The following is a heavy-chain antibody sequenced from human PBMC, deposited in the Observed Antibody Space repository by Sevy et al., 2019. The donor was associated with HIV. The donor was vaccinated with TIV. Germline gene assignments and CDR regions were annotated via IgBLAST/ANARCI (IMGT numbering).Heavy chain of an antibody. CDR2: LSGNGGST. J-gene: IGHJ3*02. CDR1: GFTFSGYA. CDR3: AKDRIWELGDAFDI. V-gene: IGHV3-23*01. Sequence: GGSLRLSCAASGFTFSGYAMNWVRQAPGKGLEWVSGLSGNGGSTNYADSVKGRFALSRDNSKNTLYLQMNNLRAEDTAIYFCAKDRIWELGDAFDIWGQGTMVTVSS. D-gene: IGHD1-7*01.